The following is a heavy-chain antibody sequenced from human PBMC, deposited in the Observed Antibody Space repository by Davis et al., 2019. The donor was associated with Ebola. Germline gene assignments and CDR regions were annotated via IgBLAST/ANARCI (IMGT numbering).Heavy chain of an antibody. V-gene: IGHV5-51*01. Sequence: GESLKISCKGSGYSFTNYWIGWVRQMPGKGLEWMGIVYPGDSDTRYSPYFQGQVTISADKSISTAYLQWSSLKASDTAMYYCVRILAVYANALDIWGQGTMVTVSS. CDR3: VRILAVYANALDI. CDR2: VYPGDSDT. CDR1: GYSFTNYW. D-gene: IGHD2-8*02. J-gene: IGHJ3*02.